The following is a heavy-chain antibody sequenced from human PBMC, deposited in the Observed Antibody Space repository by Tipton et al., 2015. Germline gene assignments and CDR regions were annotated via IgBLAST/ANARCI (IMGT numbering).Heavy chain of an antibody. Sequence: QSGPEVKKPGALVKVSCKASGGTFSSDAISWVRQAPGQGLEWMGWISAYNGNTNYAQKLQGRVTMTTDTSTSTAYMELRSLRSDDPAVYYCARDGDCSGGSCYRHFYYYYGMDVWGQGTTVTVSS. V-gene: IGHV1-18*01. D-gene: IGHD2-15*01. CDR1: GGTFSSDA. CDR2: ISAYNGNT. J-gene: IGHJ6*02. CDR3: ARDGDCSGGSCYRHFYYYYGMDV.